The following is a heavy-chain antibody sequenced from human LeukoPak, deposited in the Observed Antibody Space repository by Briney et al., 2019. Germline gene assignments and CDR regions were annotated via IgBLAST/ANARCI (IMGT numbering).Heavy chain of an antibody. CDR1: GGTFSSYA. D-gene: IGHD3-9*01. CDR3: ARDSPSYNYDILTGYYRGPNWFDP. CDR2: IFPILGIA. V-gene: IGHV1-69*04. Sequence: SVKVSCKASGGTFSSYAIGWVRQAPGQGLEWMGRIFPILGIANYAQKFQGRVTITADKSTSTAYMELSSLRSEDTAVYYCARDSPSYNYDILTGYYRGPNWFDPWGQGTLVTVSS. J-gene: IGHJ5*02.